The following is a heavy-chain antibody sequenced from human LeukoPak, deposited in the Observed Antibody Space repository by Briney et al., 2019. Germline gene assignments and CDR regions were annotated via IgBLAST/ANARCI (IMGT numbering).Heavy chain of an antibody. V-gene: IGHV1-69*06. J-gene: IGHJ6*02. D-gene: IGHD2-21*01. Sequence: SVKVSCKASGDSFDIYVINWVRQAPGQGLEWMGRIIPIFNTANYAQKFQGRVTITADKSTTSAYMELTNLRSDDTAVYFCARNCGGGANCYNLFGMDVWGQGTTVTVSS. CDR1: GDSFDIYV. CDR2: IIPIFNTA. CDR3: ARNCGGGANCYNLFGMDV.